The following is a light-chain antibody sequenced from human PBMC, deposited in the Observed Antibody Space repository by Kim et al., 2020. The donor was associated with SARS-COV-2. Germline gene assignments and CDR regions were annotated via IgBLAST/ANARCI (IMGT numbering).Light chain of an antibody. CDR1: SSNIGRNT. Sequence: GQRVTISCSGSSSNIGRNTVNWYQQHPGTAPKLLIYSSNQRPSGVPDRFSGSKSGTSASLAISGLQSEDEADYYCAAWDDSLSGWVFGGGTQLTVL. CDR2: SSN. V-gene: IGLV1-44*01. CDR3: AAWDDSLSGWV. J-gene: IGLJ3*02.